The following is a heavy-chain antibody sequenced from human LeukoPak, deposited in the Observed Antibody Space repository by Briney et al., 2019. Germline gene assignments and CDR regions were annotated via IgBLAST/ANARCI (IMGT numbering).Heavy chain of an antibody. CDR3: ASGGEQQLASLFGMDV. CDR2: IIPIFGTA. J-gene: IGHJ6*02. CDR1: GGTFSSYA. Sequence: ASVKVSCKASGGTFSSYAISWVRQAPGQGLEWMGGIIPIFGTANYAQKFQGRVTITAGESTSTAYMELSSLRSEDTAVYYCASGGEQQLASLFGMDVWGQGTTVTVSS. D-gene: IGHD6-13*01. V-gene: IGHV1-69*13.